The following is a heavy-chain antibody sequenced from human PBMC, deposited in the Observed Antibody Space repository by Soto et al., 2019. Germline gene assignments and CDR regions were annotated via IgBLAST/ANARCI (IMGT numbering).Heavy chain of an antibody. J-gene: IGHJ3*01. D-gene: IGHD3-10*01. Sequence: QVQLVESGGGVVQPGRSLRLSCAASGFTFSSYGMHWVRQAPGKGLEWVAVIWYDGSNKYYADSVKGRFTISRDNSKNTLELQMDSLGAEEKAVFFCGEDGRELVENAFDFLGQGTNGTVS. V-gene: IGHV3-33*06. CDR3: GEDGRELVENAFDF. CDR1: GFTFSSYG. CDR2: IWYDGSNK.